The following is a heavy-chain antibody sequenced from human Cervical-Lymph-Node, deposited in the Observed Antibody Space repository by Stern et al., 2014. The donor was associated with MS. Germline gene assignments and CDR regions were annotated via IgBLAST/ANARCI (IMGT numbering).Heavy chain of an antibody. CDR2: IYCNDQK. Sequence: QITLKESGPALVKPTQTLTLTCTFSGFSLSTSGLGVGWIRQPPGEALEWLAYIYCNDQKRYSPSRKSRLTITKDTSKNQVVITLTTVDPVDTATDCCAHRTERPFDYWGQGTLVTVSS. J-gene: IGHJ4*02. CDR3: AHRTERPFDY. V-gene: IGHV2-5*01. D-gene: IGHD5-24*01. CDR1: GFSLSTSGLG.